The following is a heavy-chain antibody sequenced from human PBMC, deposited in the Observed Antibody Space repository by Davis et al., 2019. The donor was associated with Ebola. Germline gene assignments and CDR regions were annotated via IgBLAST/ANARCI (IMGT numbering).Heavy chain of an antibody. V-gene: IGHV3-21*01. Sequence: GESLKISCAASGFTFSSYGMHWVRQAPGKGLEWVSYISSSSSFIFYADSVKGRFTISRDNAKRSLYMQMSSLRAEDTAVYYCTRSSPIFEGAMDVWGTGITVAVSS. CDR3: TRSSPIFEGAMDV. D-gene: IGHD3-3*01. J-gene: IGHJ6*04. CDR1: GFTFSSYG. CDR2: ISSSSSFI.